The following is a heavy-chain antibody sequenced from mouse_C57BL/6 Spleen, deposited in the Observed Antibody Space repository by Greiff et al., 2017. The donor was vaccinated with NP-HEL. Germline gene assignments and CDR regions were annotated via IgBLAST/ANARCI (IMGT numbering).Heavy chain of an antibody. D-gene: IGHD1-1*01. CDR3: ARRGIYYYGSSYGYFDV. Sequence: EVMLVESEGGLVQPGSSMKLSCTASGFTFSDYYMAWVRQVPEKGLEWVANINYDGSSTYYLDSLKSRFIISRDNAKNILYLQMSSLKSEDTATYYCARRGIYYYGSSYGYFDVWGTGTTVTVSS. J-gene: IGHJ1*03. CDR1: GFTFSDYY. V-gene: IGHV5-16*01. CDR2: INYDGSST.